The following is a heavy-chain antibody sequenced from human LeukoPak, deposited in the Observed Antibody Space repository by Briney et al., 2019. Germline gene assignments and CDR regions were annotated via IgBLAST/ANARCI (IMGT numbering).Heavy chain of an antibody. Sequence: GGSLRLSCAASGFTLSNAWMNWVRQAPGKGQEWVGRIKTETAGGATDYAAPVKGRFAISRDDSKNTVYLQMNSLKSEDSAVYYCTTNDAFDIWGQGTMVTVSS. V-gene: IGHV3-15*01. CDR1: GFTLSNAW. CDR3: TTNDAFDI. CDR2: IKTETAGGAT. J-gene: IGHJ3*02.